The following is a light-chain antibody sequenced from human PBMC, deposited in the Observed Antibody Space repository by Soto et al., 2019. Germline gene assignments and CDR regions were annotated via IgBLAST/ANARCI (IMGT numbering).Light chain of an antibody. CDR3: QQYYSLPLN. CDR1: QSVFYSSNNKNY. J-gene: IGKJ4*01. Sequence: DIVMTQSPESLAVSLGERATINCKSSQSVFYSSNNKNYLTWYQQKPGQPPKLLIYWASTRESGVPDRFSGSGSETDFTLTISSLQAEDVAVYDCQQYYSLPLNFGGGTKVEIK. V-gene: IGKV4-1*01. CDR2: WAS.